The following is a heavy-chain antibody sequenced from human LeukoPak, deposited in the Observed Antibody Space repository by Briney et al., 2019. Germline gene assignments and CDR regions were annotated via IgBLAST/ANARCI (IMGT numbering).Heavy chain of an antibody. Sequence: GGSLRLSCAASGFTFSIAWMSWVRQAPGEGLEWVSAISGSGGSTYYADSVKGRFTISRDNSKNTLYLQMNSLRAEDTAVYYCAHISSSWPDYWGQGTLVTVSS. D-gene: IGHD6-13*01. CDR1: GFTFSIAW. CDR3: AHISSSWPDY. J-gene: IGHJ4*02. CDR2: ISGSGGST. V-gene: IGHV3-23*01.